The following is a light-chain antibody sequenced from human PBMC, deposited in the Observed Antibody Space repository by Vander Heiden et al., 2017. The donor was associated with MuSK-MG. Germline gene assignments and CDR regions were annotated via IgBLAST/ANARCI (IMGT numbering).Light chain of an antibody. V-gene: IGKV3-15*01. CDR3: QQYNNWPPWT. CDR1: QSVNSN. CDR2: GAS. Sequence: EIVMTQSPATLSVSPGETATLSCRASQSVNSNLAWYQQKPGQAPSLLIYGASTRATGIPARFSGSGSGTEFTLTISSLQSEDFAVYYCQQYNNWPPWTFGQGTKVEMK. J-gene: IGKJ1*01.